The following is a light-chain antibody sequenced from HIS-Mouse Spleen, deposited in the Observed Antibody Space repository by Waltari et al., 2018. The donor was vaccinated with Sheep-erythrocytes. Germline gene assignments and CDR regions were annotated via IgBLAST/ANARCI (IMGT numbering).Light chain of an antibody. V-gene: IGLV2-11*01. CDR1: SSDVGGYNY. CDR3: CSYAGSYNHV. J-gene: IGLJ1*01. Sequence: QSALTQPRSVSGSPGQSVTISCTGTSSDVGGYNYVSWYQQHPGKAPNRMISDVSKRPSGVPDLFSGSKSGNTASLTISGLQAEDEADYYCCSYAGSYNHVFATGTKVTVL. CDR2: DVS.